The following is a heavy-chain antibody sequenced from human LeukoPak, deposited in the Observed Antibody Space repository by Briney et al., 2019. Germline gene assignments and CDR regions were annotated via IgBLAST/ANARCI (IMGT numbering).Heavy chain of an antibody. J-gene: IGHJ4*02. CDR1: GYTFTSYG. CDR2: ISAYNGNT. V-gene: IGHV1-18*01. D-gene: IGHD2-15*01. CDR3: ARRLSMVVADDY. Sequence: ASVRVSCKASGYTFTSYGICWVRQAPGQGLEWMGWISAYNGNTNYAQKLQGRVTMTTDTSTSTAYMELRSLRSDDTAVYYCARRLSMVVADDYWGQGTLVTVSS.